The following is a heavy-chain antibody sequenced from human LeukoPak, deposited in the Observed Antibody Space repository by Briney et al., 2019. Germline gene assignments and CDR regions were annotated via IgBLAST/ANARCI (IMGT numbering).Heavy chain of an antibody. CDR1: GGSISSGGYY. CDR3: ARENMRRYSYGFDY. J-gene: IGHJ4*02. CDR2: IYYSGST. D-gene: IGHD5-18*01. V-gene: IGHV4-31*03. Sequence: PPETLSLTCTVSGGSISSGGYYWSWIRQHPGKGLEWIGYIYYSGSTYYNPSLKSRVTISVDTSKNQFSLKLSSVTAADTAVYYCARENMRRYSYGFDYWGQGTLVTVSS.